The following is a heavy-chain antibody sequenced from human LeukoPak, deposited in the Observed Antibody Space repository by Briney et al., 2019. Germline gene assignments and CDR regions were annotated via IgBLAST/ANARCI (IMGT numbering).Heavy chain of an antibody. Sequence: ASVTVPCKASGYTFATSGIAWVRQAPGQGLEWVGWNSFHNGYTKYSHQLQCSVTISADASTSTAYLELRSLRCNDAAVFFCERKTMTYNPHYFDFRGQGTLVSVAS. J-gene: IGHJ4*02. V-gene: IGHV1-18*01. CDR2: NSFHNGYT. CDR1: GYTFATSG. CDR3: ERKTMTYNPHYFDF. D-gene: IGHD1-14*01.